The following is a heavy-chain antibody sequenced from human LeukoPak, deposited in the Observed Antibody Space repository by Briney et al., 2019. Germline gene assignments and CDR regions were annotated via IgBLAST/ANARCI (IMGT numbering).Heavy chain of an antibody. D-gene: IGHD2-15*01. CDR3: ARCYCSGGSCYYFDS. J-gene: IGHJ4*02. Sequence: GGSLRLSCAASGFTLINYAMTWVRQVPGKGLEWVSGITGSDGSTDYADSVKGRFTISRDNSKDTLYLQMNSLTDADTAIYFCARCYCSGGSCYYFDSWGQGTLATVSS. V-gene: IGHV3-23*01. CDR1: GFTLINYA. CDR2: ITGSDGST.